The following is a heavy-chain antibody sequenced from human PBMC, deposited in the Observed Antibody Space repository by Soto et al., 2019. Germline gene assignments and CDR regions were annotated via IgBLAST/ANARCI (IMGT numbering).Heavy chain of an antibody. V-gene: IGHV3-23*01. J-gene: IGHJ6*02. D-gene: IGHD3-3*01. CDR2: ISGSGGST. Sequence: GGSLRLSCAASGFTFSSYAMSWVRQAPGKGLEWVSAISGSGGSTYYADSVKGRFTISRDNSKNTLYLQMNSLRAEDTAVYYCALRGLGYDFWSGYYEYYGMDFWGQGTTVTVSS. CDR3: ALRGLGYDFWSGYYEYYGMDF. CDR1: GFTFSSYA.